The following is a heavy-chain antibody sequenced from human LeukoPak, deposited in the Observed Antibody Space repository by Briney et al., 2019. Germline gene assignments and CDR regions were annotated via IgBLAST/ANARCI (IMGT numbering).Heavy chain of an antibody. Sequence: PSETLSLTCAVYGGSCEDYYCSWIRQPPWRGLEWIGEIHPSGIFYYNSSLMSRVTISIDTSKSQFSLRLTSVTAADTAFYYCARGRDRSKAGDHWAQGSLVTVSS. D-gene: IGHD5-24*01. CDR2: IHPSGIF. CDR3: ARGRDRSKAGDH. CDR1: GGSCEDYY. J-gene: IGHJ4*02. V-gene: IGHV4-34*01.